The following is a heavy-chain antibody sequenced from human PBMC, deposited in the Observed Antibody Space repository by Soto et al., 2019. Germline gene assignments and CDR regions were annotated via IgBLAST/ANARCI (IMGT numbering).Heavy chain of an antibody. D-gene: IGHD4-17*01. CDR2: IYWDDDK. CDR3: AQSQGAGDYTTAVYFQH. CDR1: GFSLSTSGVG. J-gene: IGHJ1*01. Sequence: QITLKESGPTLVKPTQTLTLTCTFSGFSLSTSGVGVGWIRQPPGKALEWLALIYWDDDKRYSPSLKSRLTITKDTSKNQVVLTMTNMDPVDTATYYCAQSQGAGDYTTAVYFQHWGQGTLVTVSS. V-gene: IGHV2-5*02.